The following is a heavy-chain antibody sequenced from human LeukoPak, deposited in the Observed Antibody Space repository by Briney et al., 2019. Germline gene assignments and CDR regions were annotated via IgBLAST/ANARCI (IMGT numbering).Heavy chain of an antibody. Sequence: GGSLRLSCVASELPFSTYWMTWVRQAPGKGLEWVANIKPDGSEKHYVDSVKGRFTISRDNAKDSLYLQMNSLRAEDTAVYFCAPYSSSSGWLDPWGQGTLATVSS. D-gene: IGHD6-6*01. V-gene: IGHV3-7*01. J-gene: IGHJ5*02. CDR1: ELPFSTYW. CDR2: IKPDGSEK. CDR3: APYSSSSGWLDP.